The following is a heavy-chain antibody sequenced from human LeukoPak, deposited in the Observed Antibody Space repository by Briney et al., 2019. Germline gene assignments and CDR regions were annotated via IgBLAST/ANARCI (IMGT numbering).Heavy chain of an antibody. D-gene: IGHD2-2*01. Sequence: SETLSLTCAVYGGSFSGYYWSWIRQPPEKGLEWIGEINHSGSTNYNPSLKSRVTISVDTSKNQFSLKPSSVTAADTAVYYCAGRYCSSTSCYPKRIFDYWGQGTLVTVSS. V-gene: IGHV4-34*01. CDR2: INHSGST. CDR3: AGRYCSSTSCYPKRIFDY. CDR1: GGSFSGYY. J-gene: IGHJ4*02.